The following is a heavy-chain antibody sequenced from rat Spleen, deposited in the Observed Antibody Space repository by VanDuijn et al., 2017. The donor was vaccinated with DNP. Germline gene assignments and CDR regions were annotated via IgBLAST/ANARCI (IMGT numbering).Heavy chain of an antibody. CDR2: ITSSGGST. D-gene: IGHD4-3*01. Sequence: EVQLVESGGDLVQPGRSLKLSCVASGFTFNNYWMTWIRQVPGKGLEWVASITSSGGSTYYPDSVKGRFTISRDNAKNTLYLQMNSLRSEDTATYYCARGYNSGYFAMDAWGQGTSVTVSS. CDR3: ARGYNSGYFAMDA. J-gene: IGHJ4*01. V-gene: IGHV5-31*01. CDR1: GFTFNNYW.